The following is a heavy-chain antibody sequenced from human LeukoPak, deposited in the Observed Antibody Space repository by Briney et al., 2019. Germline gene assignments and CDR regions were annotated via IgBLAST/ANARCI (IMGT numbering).Heavy chain of an antibody. D-gene: IGHD3-10*02. CDR1: EFSFSSSW. CDR3: AELGITMIGGV. CDR2: IKEDGREK. V-gene: IGHV3-7*01. J-gene: IGHJ6*04. Sequence: GGSLRLSCAASEFSFSSSWMTWVRQAPGKGLAWVATIKEDGREKYYVDSVKGRFTISRDNAKNSLYLQMNSLRAEDTAVYYCAELGITMIGGVWGKGTTVTISS.